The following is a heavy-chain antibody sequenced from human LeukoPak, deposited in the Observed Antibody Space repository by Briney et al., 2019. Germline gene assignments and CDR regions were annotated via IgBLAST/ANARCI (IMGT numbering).Heavy chain of an antibody. V-gene: IGHV3-48*02. J-gene: IGHJ4*02. CDR2: ISTNSGIT. D-gene: IGHD2/OR15-2a*01. Sequence: GGSLRLSCAASGFTFNTYDMNWVRQAPGRGLEWVSYISTNSGITNYADSVKGRFTISRDNAKKSLYLQMNSLRDEDTAVYYCARILNYWGQGTLVTVSS. CDR3: ARILNY. CDR1: GFTFNTYD.